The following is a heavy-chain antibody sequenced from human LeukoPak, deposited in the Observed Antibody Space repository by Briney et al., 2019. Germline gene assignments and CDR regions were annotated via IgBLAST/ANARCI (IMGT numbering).Heavy chain of an antibody. Sequence: GESLKISCKGSGYRSTSYWIGWVRQMPGKGLEWMGIIYPGDSDTRYSPSFQGQVTISADKSISTAYLQWSSLKASDTAMYYCARQALPPDYDFWSGYYCDYWGQGTLVTVSS. CDR1: GYRSTSYW. CDR3: ARQALPPDYDFWSGYYCDY. CDR2: IYPGDSDT. D-gene: IGHD3-3*01. J-gene: IGHJ4*02. V-gene: IGHV5-51*01.